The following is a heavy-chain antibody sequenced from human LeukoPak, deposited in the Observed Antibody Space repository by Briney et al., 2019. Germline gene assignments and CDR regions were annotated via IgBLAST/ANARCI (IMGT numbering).Heavy chain of an antibody. Sequence: SETKSLTCTVSGYSISSGYYWGWIRQPPGKGLEWIGSIYHSGSTYYNPSLKSRVTISVDTSKNQFSLKLSSVTAADTAVYYCAGGPRTYYYDSSGYFNWFDPWGQGTLVTVSS. CDR1: GYSISSGYY. V-gene: IGHV4-38-2*02. CDR3: AGGPRTYYYDSSGYFNWFDP. D-gene: IGHD3-22*01. CDR2: IYHSGST. J-gene: IGHJ5*02.